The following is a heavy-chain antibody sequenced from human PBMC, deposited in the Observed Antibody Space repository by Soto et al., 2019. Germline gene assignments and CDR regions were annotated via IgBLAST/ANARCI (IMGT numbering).Heavy chain of an antibody. D-gene: IGHD2-2*02. Sequence: SVKVSCKASGGTFSSYAISWVRQAPGQGPEWMGGIIPIFGTANYAQKFQGRVTITADESTSTAYMELSSLRSEDTAVYYCAYTQLGYCSSTSCYMPSSSSPWDYYYGMDVWGQGTTVTVSS. J-gene: IGHJ6*02. CDR3: AYTQLGYCSSTSCYMPSSSSPWDYYYGMDV. V-gene: IGHV1-69*13. CDR2: IIPIFGTA. CDR1: GGTFSSYA.